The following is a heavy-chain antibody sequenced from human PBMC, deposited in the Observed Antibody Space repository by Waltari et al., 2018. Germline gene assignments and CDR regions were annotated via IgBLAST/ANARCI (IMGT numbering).Heavy chain of an antibody. Sequence: EVQLVESGGGLVQPGRSLRLSCTASGFTFGDYAMSWVRQAPGKGLEWVGFIRSKAYGGTTEYAASVKGRFTISRDDSKSIAYLQMNSLKTEDTAVYYCTREKPIMITFGGSYDPTPFDYWGQGTLVTVSS. CDR3: TREKPIMITFGGSYDPTPFDY. J-gene: IGHJ4*02. V-gene: IGHV3-49*04. CDR2: IRSKAYGGTT. D-gene: IGHD3-16*01. CDR1: GFTFGDYA.